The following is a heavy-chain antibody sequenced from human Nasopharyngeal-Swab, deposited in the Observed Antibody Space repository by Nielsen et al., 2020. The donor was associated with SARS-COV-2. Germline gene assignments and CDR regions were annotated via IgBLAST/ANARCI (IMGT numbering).Heavy chain of an antibody. CDR1: GFTISSYV. Sequence: SLKISCASSGFTISSYVMHLVRQPPRKGLEWVAVIRYDGSNKYYADSVKGRFTISRDNSKNTLYLQMNSLSAEDTAVYYCARGEHVDIVAHYMDVWGKGTTVTVSS. J-gene: IGHJ6*03. CDR3: ARGEHVDIVAHYMDV. CDR2: IRYDGSNK. V-gene: IGHV3-33*01. D-gene: IGHD5-12*01.